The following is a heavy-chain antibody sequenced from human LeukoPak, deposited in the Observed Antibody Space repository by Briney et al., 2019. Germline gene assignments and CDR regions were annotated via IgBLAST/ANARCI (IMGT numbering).Heavy chain of an antibody. CDR3: ARGSSSSSGWFDP. Sequence: SVKVSCKASGGTFSSYAISWVRQAPGQGLEWMGGIIPIFGTANYAQKFQGRVTITTDESTSTAYMELRSLRSDDTAVYYCARGSSSSSGWFDPWGQGTLVTVSS. J-gene: IGHJ5*02. CDR1: GGTFSSYA. D-gene: IGHD6-6*01. CDR2: IIPIFGTA. V-gene: IGHV1-69*05.